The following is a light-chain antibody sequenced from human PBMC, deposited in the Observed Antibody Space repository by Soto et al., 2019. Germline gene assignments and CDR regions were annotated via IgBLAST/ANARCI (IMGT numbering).Light chain of an antibody. Sequence: QSALTQPAPVSGSPGRSVTISCTGTSTDVGDFNYVSWYQHLPGRAPKLIIYDVTNRPSGISYRFSASKSGRTASLTISGLQAEDEADYYCSSYSSSTTHVVFGGGTKLTVL. CDR3: SSYSSSTTHVV. CDR1: STDVGDFNY. V-gene: IGLV2-14*03. J-gene: IGLJ2*01. CDR2: DVT.